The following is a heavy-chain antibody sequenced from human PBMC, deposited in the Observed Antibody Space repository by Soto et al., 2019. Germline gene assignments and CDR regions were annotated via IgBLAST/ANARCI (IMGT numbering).Heavy chain of an antibody. J-gene: IGHJ6*02. V-gene: IGHV3-48*02. CDR3: AREARDYYYGMDV. D-gene: IGHD6-6*01. CDR1: GFTFSSCS. Sequence: GGSLRLSCAASGFTFSSCSMNWVRQAPGKGLEWVSYISSSSSTIYYADSVKGRFTISRDNAKSSLYLQMNSLRDEDTAVYYCAREARDYYYGMDVWGQGTTVTVSS. CDR2: ISSSSSTI.